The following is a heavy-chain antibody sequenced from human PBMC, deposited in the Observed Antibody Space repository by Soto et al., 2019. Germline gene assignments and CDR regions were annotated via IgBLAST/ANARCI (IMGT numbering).Heavy chain of an antibody. D-gene: IGHD3-22*01. V-gene: IGHV3-23*01. J-gene: IGHJ4*02. CDR3: AKDPSPITMIVVAFDY. CDR2: ISGSGGST. Sequence: PGWSLRLSCASSVFTFISYAMSWVRQAPGKGLEWVSAISGSGGSTYYADSVKGRFTISRDNSKNTLYLQMNSLRAEDTAVYYCAKDPSPITMIVVAFDYWGQGTLVTVSS. CDR1: VFTFISYA.